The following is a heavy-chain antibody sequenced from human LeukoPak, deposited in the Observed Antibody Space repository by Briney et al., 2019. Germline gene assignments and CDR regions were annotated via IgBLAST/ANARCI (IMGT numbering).Heavy chain of an antibody. D-gene: IGHD3-10*01. CDR3: AKDGRFGELSFDY. J-gene: IGHJ4*02. Sequence: GGSLRLSCAASGFTFDDYAMHWVRQAPGKGLEWVSGISWNSGSIGYADSVKGRFTISRDNAKNSLYLQMNSLRAEDMALYYCAKDGRFGELSFDYWGQGTLVTVSS. CDR2: ISWNSGSI. V-gene: IGHV3-9*03. CDR1: GFTFDDYA.